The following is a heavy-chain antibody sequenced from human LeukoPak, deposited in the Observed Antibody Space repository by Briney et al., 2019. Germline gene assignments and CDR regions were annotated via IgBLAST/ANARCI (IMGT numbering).Heavy chain of an antibody. CDR2: ISYDGSNK. CDR3: ASSVITTTPVYFDY. V-gene: IGHV3-30-3*01. CDR1: GFTFSSYA. Sequence: PGGSLRLSCAASGFTFSSYAMHWVRQAPGKGLEWVAVISYDGSNKYYADSVKGRSTISRDNSKNTLYLQMNSLRAEDTAVYYCASSVITTTPVYFDYWGQGTLVTVSS. D-gene: IGHD3-22*01. J-gene: IGHJ4*02.